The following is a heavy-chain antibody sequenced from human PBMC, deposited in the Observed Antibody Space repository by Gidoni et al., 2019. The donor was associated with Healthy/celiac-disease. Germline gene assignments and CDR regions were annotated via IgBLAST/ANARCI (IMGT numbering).Heavy chain of an antibody. V-gene: IGHV3-23*04. J-gene: IGHJ3*02. CDR2: ISGSGDRT. CDR1: GFTFSSYG. CDR3: AKVRVLSYSFDM. Sequence: EVQLVESGGGLVQPAGSLRLSCASSGFTFSSYGMSWVRQAPGKGLEWVSAISGSGDRTDYADSVKGRFTISRDNSRNTLFVQMNSLRAEDTALYYCAKVRVLSYSFDMWGQGTVVTVSS. D-gene: IGHD3-10*01.